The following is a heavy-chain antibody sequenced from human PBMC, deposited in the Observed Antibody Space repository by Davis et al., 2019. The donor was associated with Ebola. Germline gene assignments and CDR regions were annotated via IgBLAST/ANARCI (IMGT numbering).Heavy chain of an antibody. V-gene: IGHV3-53*01. CDR1: GFTVSSNY. CDR3: ARETFEWELPRRGFGY. Sequence: GESLKISCAASGFTVSSNYMSWVRQAPGKGLEWVSVIYSGGSTYYADSVKGRFTISRDNAKNSLYLLMNSLRAEDTAVYYCARETFEWELPRRGFGYWGQGTLVTVSS. D-gene: IGHD1-26*01. J-gene: IGHJ4*02. CDR2: IYSGGST.